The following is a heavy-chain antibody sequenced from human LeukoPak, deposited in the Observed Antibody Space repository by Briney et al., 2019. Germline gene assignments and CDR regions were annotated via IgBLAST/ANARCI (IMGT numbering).Heavy chain of an antibody. CDR1: GGFISSTSYY. D-gene: IGHD1-26*01. CDR3: ARLTPYSGSPLGDY. CDR2: IFYSGST. Sequence: SETLSLTCTVSGGFISSTSYYWGWIRQPPGKGLEYIGSIFYSGSTHYNPSLKSRVTISVDTSKNQFSLKLSSVTAADTAVYYCARLTPYSGSPLGDYWGQGTLVTVSS. V-gene: IGHV4-39*01. J-gene: IGHJ4*02.